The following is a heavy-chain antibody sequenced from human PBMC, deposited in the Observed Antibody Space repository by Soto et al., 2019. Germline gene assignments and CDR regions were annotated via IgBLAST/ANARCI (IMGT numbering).Heavy chain of an antibody. J-gene: IGHJ4*02. D-gene: IGHD4-17*01. Sequence: QVQLVQSGAEVKKSGASVKVSCKASGYSLSRYDISWVRQAPGQGLEWMGWINVYNGDTNFAQKFQGRVTMTTDTSTSTAYMELRSLRSDDTAVYYCARDLYGDFGYFDYWGQGTLVTVSS. CDR2: INVYNGDT. CDR3: ARDLYGDFGYFDY. CDR1: GYSLSRYD. V-gene: IGHV1-18*01.